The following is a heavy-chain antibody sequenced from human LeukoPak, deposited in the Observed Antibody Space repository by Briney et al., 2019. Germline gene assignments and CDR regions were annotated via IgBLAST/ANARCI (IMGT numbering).Heavy chain of an antibody. CDR1: GGSISSDY. D-gene: IGHD3-10*01. V-gene: IGHV4-4*07. CDR2: IYTSGST. Sequence: SETLSLTCTVSGGSISSDYWSWIRQPPGKGLEWIGRIYTSGSTNYNPSLRSRVTMSVDTSKNQFSLKLNSVTAADTAVYYCARDLSTNFGEFLRQFDAFDIWGQGTMVTVSS. CDR3: ARDLSTNFGEFLRQFDAFDI. J-gene: IGHJ3*02.